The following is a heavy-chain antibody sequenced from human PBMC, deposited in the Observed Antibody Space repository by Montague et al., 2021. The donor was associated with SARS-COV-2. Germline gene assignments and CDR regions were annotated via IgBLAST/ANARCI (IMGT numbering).Heavy chain of an antibody. Sequence: SETLSLTCTVSGGSISSYYWSWIRQPPGKGLEWIGYTYYSGSTNYNPSLKSRVTISVDTSKKQFSLQLSSVTAADTAVYYCARTRGYDPLFDFWGQGTLVTVSS. J-gene: IGHJ4*02. CDR3: ARTRGYDPLFDF. D-gene: IGHD5-12*01. CDR2: TYYSGST. V-gene: IGHV4-59*01. CDR1: GGSISSYY.